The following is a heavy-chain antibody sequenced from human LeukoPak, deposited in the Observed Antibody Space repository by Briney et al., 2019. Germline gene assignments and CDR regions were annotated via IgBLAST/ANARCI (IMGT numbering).Heavy chain of an antibody. Sequence: GRSLRLSRVPSGFMFSKAWMSWVRQAPGQGLEWVGRIKENSVGGTTDYAPPGKGRLSISRDDSKNTVYREMKRLKTEGTAIYSCTAGLGRTNHDCWGEGTLVTVSS. D-gene: IGHD2-8*01. CDR3: TAGLGRTNHDC. V-gene: IGHV3-15*01. J-gene: IGHJ4*02. CDR1: GFMFSKAW. CDR2: IKENSVGGTT.